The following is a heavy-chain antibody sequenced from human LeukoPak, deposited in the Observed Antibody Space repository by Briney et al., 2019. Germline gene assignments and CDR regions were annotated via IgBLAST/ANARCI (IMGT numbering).Heavy chain of an antibody. CDR1: GFTFSIYW. CDR2: INGDGSSI. J-gene: IGHJ4*02. CDR3: AKDVSVVVPVSLFDY. V-gene: IGHV3-74*01. Sequence: GGSLRLSCAASGFTFSIYWMHWVRQAPGKGLVWVSLINGDGSSITYADSVKGRFTISRDNAKNTLYLQMSSLRAEDTAVYYCAKDVSVVVPVSLFDYWGQGTLVTVSS. D-gene: IGHD2-2*01.